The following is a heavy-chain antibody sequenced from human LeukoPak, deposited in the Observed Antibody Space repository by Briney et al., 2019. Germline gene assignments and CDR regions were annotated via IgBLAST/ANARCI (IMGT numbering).Heavy chain of an antibody. J-gene: IGHJ5*02. CDR3: ARRPRIAVALTERGRWFDP. CDR1: GGSFSGYY. D-gene: IGHD6-19*01. V-gene: IGHV4-34*01. CDR2: INHSGST. Sequence: PSETLSLTCSVYGGSFSGYYWSWICQPQGKGLEWIGEINHSGSTNYNPSHKSRVTISVDTSKNQFSLKLSSVTAADTAVYYCARRPRIAVALTERGRWFDPWGQGTLVTVSS.